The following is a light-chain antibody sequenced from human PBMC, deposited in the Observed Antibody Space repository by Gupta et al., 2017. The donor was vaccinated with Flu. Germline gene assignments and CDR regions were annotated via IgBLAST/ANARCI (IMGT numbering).Light chain of an antibody. CDR3: QQRSNWSPAIT. CDR1: QSVSSY. Sequence: EIVLTQSPATLSLSPGERATLSCRASQSVSSYLAWYQQKHGQAPRLLIYNASNRATGIPARFSGSGSGTDFAFTISSLEPEDVAVYYCQQRSNWSPAITFGQGTQLEIK. CDR2: NAS. J-gene: IGKJ5*01. V-gene: IGKV3-11*01.